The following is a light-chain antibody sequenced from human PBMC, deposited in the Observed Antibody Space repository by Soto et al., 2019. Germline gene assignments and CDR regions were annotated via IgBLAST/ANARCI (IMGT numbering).Light chain of an antibody. CDR2: DVN. Sequence: QSALSQPASMSGSPGQSITISCTGTSSDVGGYNYVSWYRQYPGKAPKLIIYDVNNRPSEVSNRFSGSKSGNTASLTISGPQLEDEADYYCSSHSSSSTLVVFGGGTKLTVL. CDR1: SSDVGGYNY. CDR3: SSHSSSSTLVV. J-gene: IGLJ2*01. V-gene: IGLV2-14*03.